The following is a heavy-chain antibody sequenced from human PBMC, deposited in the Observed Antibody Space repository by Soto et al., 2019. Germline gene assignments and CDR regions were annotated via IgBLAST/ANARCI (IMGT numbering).Heavy chain of an antibody. CDR3: AREGRGYYYDSSGYLPPATNYGMDV. D-gene: IGHD3-22*01. CDR1: GFTFSSYA. V-gene: IGHV3-30-3*01. Sequence: GGSLRPSCGASGFTFSSYAMHWFRQAPGKGLEWVAVISYDGSNKYYADSVKGRFTISRDNSKNTLYLQMNGLRAEDTAVYYCAREGRGYYYDSSGYLPPATNYGMDVWGQGTTVTVSS. CDR2: ISYDGSNK. J-gene: IGHJ6*02.